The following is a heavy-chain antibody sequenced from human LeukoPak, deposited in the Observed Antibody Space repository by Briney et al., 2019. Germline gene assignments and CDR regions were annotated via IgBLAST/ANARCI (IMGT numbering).Heavy chain of an antibody. J-gene: IGHJ4*02. V-gene: IGHV4-4*02. Sequence: PSETLSLTCAVSGRSISSSNWWSWVRQPPGKGLEWIGSIYYSGSTYYNPSLKSRVTISVDTSKNQFSLKLSSVTAADTAVYYCARDLEAARFFDYWGQGTLVTVSS. CDR3: ARDLEAARFFDY. CDR2: IYYSGST. D-gene: IGHD6-6*01. CDR1: GRSISSSNW.